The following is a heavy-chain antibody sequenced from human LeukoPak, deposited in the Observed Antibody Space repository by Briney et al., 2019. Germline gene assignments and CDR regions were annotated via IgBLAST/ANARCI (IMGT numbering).Heavy chain of an antibody. D-gene: IGHD2-15*01. CDR1: GFTFSSYS. J-gene: IGHJ4*02. V-gene: IGHV3-21*01. Sequence: TGGSLRLSCAASGFTFSSYSMNWVRQAPGKGLEWVSSISSSSSYIYYADSVKGRFTISRDNAKNSLYLQMNSLRAEDTAVYYCARDGLGYCSGGSCFWAKWGQGTLVTVSS. CDR3: ARDGLGYCSGGSCFWAK. CDR2: ISSSSSYI.